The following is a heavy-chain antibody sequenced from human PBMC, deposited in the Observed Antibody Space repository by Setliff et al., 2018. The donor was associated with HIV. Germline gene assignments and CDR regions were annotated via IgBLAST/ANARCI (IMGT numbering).Heavy chain of an antibody. V-gene: IGHV5-51*01. CDR2: IYPGDSDT. CDR3: ARPYFHQSSDAFQI. CDR1: GSSFTTYW. D-gene: IGHD3-22*01. J-gene: IGHJ3*02. Sequence: ESLKISCQGSGSSFTTYWIGWVRQMPGKGLEWMGIIYPGDSDTRYSPSFQGQVTISADKSISTAYLQWSSLKASDTAMYYCARPYFHQSSDAFQIWGQGTMVTVSS.